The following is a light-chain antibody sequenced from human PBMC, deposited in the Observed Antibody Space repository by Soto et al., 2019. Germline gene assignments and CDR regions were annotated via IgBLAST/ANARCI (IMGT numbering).Light chain of an antibody. Sequence: EMVMTQSPATLSVSPGERATLSCRASQSVSNNLAWYQQKPGQSPRLLIYSASTRATGIPARFSGRGSGTAFTLTISSLQSEDFAVYYCQQYDNWHPLTLGGGTKVDIK. V-gene: IGKV3-15*01. CDR1: QSVSNN. CDR2: SAS. CDR3: QQYDNWHPLT. J-gene: IGKJ4*01.